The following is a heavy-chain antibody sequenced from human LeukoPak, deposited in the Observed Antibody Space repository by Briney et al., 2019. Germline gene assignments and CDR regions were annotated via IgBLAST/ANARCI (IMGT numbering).Heavy chain of an antibody. V-gene: IGHV4-39*07. CDR1: GGSISSSSYY. J-gene: IGHJ1*01. Sequence: SETLSLTCTVSGGSISSSSYYWGWIRQPPGKGLEWIGSIYYSGSTYYNPSLKSRVTISVDTSKNQFSLKLSSVTAADTAVYYCASSPSYDSSGYPEYFQHWGQGTLVTVSS. CDR3: ASSPSYDSSGYPEYFQH. CDR2: IYYSGST. D-gene: IGHD3-22*01.